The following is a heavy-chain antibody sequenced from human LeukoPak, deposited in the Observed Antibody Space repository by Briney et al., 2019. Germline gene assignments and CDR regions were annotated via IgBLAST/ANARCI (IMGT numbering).Heavy chain of an antibody. D-gene: IGHD5-18*01. V-gene: IGHV4-59*08. CDR1: GGSIISYY. Sequence: SETLSLPCTVSGGSIISYYWSWIRQPPGKGLEWIGYIYYSGSTNYNPSLKSRVTISVDTSKNQFSLKLSSVTAADTAVYYCARSRGGDTAIALGGYFDYWGQGTLVTASS. CDR3: ARSRGGDTAIALGGYFDY. CDR2: IYYSGST. J-gene: IGHJ4*02.